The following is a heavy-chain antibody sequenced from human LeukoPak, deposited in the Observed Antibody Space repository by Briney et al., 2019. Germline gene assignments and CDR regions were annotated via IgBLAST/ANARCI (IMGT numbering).Heavy chain of an antibody. V-gene: IGHV1-69*04. Sequence: AASVKVSCKASGGTFSSYAISWVRQAPGQGLEWMGRIIPILGIANYAQKFQGRVTITADKSTSTAYTELSSLRSEDTAVYYCARYCSSTSCNSRRYYYYGMDVWGQGTTVTVSS. CDR1: GGTFSSYA. CDR2: IIPILGIA. CDR3: ARYCSSTSCNSRRYYYYGMDV. J-gene: IGHJ6*02. D-gene: IGHD2-2*01.